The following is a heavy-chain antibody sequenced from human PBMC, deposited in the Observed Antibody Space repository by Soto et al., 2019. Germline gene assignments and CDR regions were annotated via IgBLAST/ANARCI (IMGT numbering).Heavy chain of an antibody. Sequence: QVQLVESGGGVVQPGGSLRLSCAASGFTFSNYGIHWVRQAPGKGLEWVTVVGNDGTVQYYADSVKGRFTISRDNYRNTVYLQMNSLMPEDTAMYYCAKEISVGAGPWYFDLWGRGTLVTVSS. CDR3: AKEISVGAGPWYFDL. CDR2: VGNDGTVQ. V-gene: IGHV3-30*18. J-gene: IGHJ2*01. D-gene: IGHD1-26*01. CDR1: GFTFSNYG.